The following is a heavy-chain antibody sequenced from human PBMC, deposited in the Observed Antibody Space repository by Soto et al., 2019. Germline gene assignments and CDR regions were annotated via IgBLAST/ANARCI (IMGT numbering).Heavy chain of an antibody. CDR2: ITGSGVTM. D-gene: IGHD3-16*01. CDR3: ARDGGASTFDFDS. J-gene: IGHJ4*02. CDR1: GFTFSQYS. V-gene: IGHV3-48*04. Sequence: GGSLILSCSTSGFTFSQYSINWLRQAPGKGLEWISYITGSGVTMYADSVKGRFTISRDNAKNSLYLQMDSLRAEDTAVYYCARDGGASTFDFDSWGQGTLVTVSS.